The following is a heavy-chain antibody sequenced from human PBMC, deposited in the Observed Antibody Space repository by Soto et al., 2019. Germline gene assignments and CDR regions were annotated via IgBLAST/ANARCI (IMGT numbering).Heavy chain of an antibody. Sequence: QVQLVQSGAEVKKPGSSVKVSCKASGGTFSSYAISWVRQAPGQGLEWMGGIIPIFGTANYAQKFQGRVTSTADESTSTAYMELSSLRSEDTAVYYCARDGGHIAVAGEALDYWGQGTLVTVSS. D-gene: IGHD6-19*01. CDR2: IIPIFGTA. CDR3: ARDGGHIAVAGEALDY. J-gene: IGHJ4*02. CDR1: GGTFSSYA. V-gene: IGHV1-69*12.